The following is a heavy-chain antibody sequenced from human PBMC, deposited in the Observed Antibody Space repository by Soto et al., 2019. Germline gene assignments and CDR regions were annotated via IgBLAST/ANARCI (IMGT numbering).Heavy chain of an antibody. CDR3: TSYGSGSYSPGAAADYYYYYMDV. D-gene: IGHD3-10*01. CDR1: GFTFSGSA. Sequence: GGSLRLSCAASGFTFSGSAMHWVRQASGKGLEWVGRIRSKANSYATAYAASVKGRFTISRDDSKNTAYLQMNSLKTEDTAVYYCTSYGSGSYSPGAAADYYYYYMDVWGKGTTVTVSS. CDR2: IRSKANSYAT. V-gene: IGHV3-73*01. J-gene: IGHJ6*03.